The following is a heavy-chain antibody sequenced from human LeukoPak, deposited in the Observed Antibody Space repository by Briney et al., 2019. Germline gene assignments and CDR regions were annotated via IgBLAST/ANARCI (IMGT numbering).Heavy chain of an antibody. CDR1: GYSISSGYY. CDR2: ISHSGST. V-gene: IGHV4-38-2*01. D-gene: IGHD3-22*01. J-gene: IGHJ4*02. Sequence: SETLTLTCAVSGYSISSGYYWGWIRQPPGKGLEWIGSISHSGSTYYNPSLKSRVTISVDTSKNQFSLKLSSVTAADTAVYYCATSSVGMSSGYYRAFDYWGQGTLVTVSA. CDR3: ATSSVGMSSGYYRAFDY.